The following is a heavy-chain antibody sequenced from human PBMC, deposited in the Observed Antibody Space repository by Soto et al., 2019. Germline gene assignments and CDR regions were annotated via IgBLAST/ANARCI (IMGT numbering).Heavy chain of an antibody. D-gene: IGHD4-17*01. J-gene: IGHJ4*02. CDR2: IYSSGTT. V-gene: IGHV4-59*01. CDR3: ARSDYGGKRGYYFDY. Sequence: ETLSLTCSFSGDSISDYFWSWIRQPPGKGLEWIGNIYSSGTTNYNPSLKSRVSISVDTSKNQFSLNLNSVTAADTAVYYCARSDYGGKRGYYFDYWGQGTLVTVSS. CDR1: GDSISDYF.